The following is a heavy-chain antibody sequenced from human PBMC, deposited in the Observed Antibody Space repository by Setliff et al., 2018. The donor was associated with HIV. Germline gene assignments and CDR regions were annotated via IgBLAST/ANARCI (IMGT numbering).Heavy chain of an antibody. D-gene: IGHD6-25*01. J-gene: IGHJ6*03. CDR2: INHSGST. CDR3: ARGPPRTSAYSRYYYYYMDV. Sequence: PSETLSLTCAVYGGSFSGFYWSWFRQPPGKGLDWIGEINHSGSTNYSPSLKSRVTISIDTSKKQFSLKLTSVTAADTALYYCARGPPRTSAYSRYYYYYMDVWGKGTTVPSP. CDR1: GGSFSGFY. V-gene: IGHV4-34*01.